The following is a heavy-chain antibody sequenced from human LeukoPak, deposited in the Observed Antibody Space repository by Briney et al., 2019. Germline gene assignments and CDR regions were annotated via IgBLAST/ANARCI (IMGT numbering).Heavy chain of an antibody. D-gene: IGHD3-16*01. J-gene: IGHJ4*02. CDR2: INPDTGDT. CDR1: GYTFTVHY. V-gene: IGHV1-2*02. Sequence: ASVKVSCKASGYTFTVHYIHWVRQAPGQGLEWMGSINPDTGDTNYAEKSLGRVTMTRDTSISTAYLEIPSLTSDDTAVYFCAIQLWDFWGQGSLITVSS. CDR3: AIQLWDF.